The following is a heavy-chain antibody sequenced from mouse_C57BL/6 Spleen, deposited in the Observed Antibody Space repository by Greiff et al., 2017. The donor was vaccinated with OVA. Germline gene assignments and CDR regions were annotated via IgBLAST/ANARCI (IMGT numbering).Heavy chain of an antibody. D-gene: IGHD1-1*01. V-gene: IGHV1-64*01. Sequence: QVQLQQPGAELVKPGASVKLSCKASGYTFTSYWMHWVKQRPGQGLEWIGMIHPDSGSTNYNEKFKSKATLTVDKSSSTAYMQLSSLTSEDSAVYYCARVLGATVVATGYFDVWGTGTTVTVSS. CDR3: ARVLGATVVATGYFDV. CDR1: GYTFTSYW. J-gene: IGHJ1*03. CDR2: IHPDSGST.